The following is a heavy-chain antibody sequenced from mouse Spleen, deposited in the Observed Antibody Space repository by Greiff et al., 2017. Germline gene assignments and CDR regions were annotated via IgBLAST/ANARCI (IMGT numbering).Heavy chain of an antibody. D-gene: IGHD1-2*01. CDR3: AREDTTAIYAMDY. V-gene: IGHV1-82*01. CDR2: IYPGDGDT. CDR1: GYAFSSSW. Sequence: LQESGPELVKPGASVKISCKASGYAFSSSWMNWVKQRPGKGLEWIGRIYPGDGDTNYNGKFKGKATLTADKSSSTAYMQLSSLTSEDSAVYFCAREDTTAIYAMDYWGQGTSVTVSS. J-gene: IGHJ4*01.